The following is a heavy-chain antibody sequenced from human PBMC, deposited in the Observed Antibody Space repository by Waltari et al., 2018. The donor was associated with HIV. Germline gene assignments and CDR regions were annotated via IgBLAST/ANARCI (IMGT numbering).Heavy chain of an antibody. J-gene: IGHJ3*02. D-gene: IGHD3-10*01. V-gene: IGHV1-58*01. CDR3: AAEGSGIPTYAFDI. CDR1: GFTFTSSA. Sequence: QMQLVQSGPEVTKPGSSVKVSCKPSGFTFTSSAVQWVRQARGQRLEWIGWIVVGSGNTNYAQKFQERVTITRDMSTSTAYMELSSLRSEDTAVYYCAAEGSGIPTYAFDIWGQGTMVTVSS. CDR2: IVVGSGNT.